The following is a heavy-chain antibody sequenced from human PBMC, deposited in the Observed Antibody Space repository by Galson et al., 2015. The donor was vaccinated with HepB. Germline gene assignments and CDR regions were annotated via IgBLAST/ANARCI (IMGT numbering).Heavy chain of an antibody. CDR3: ARSLMGAALDAFDI. CDR2: IYYSGST. V-gene: IGHV4-59*08. CDR1: GGSISSYY. D-gene: IGHD1-26*01. Sequence: SETLSLTCTVSGGSISSYYWSWIRQPPGKGLEWIGYIYYSGSTNYNPSLKSRVTISVDTSKNQFSLKLSSVTAADTAVYYCARSLMGAALDAFDIWGQGTMVTVSS. J-gene: IGHJ3*02.